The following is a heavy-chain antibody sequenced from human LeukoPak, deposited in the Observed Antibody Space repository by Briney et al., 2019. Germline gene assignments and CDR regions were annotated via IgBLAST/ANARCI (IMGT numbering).Heavy chain of an antibody. V-gene: IGHV1-69*05. D-gene: IGHD3-22*01. CDR1: GGTFSSYA. J-gene: IGHJ3*02. CDR3: AREAYYYDSSGESHDAFDI. CDR2: IIPIFGTA. Sequence: GASVKVSCKASGGTFSSYAISWVRQAPGQGLEWMGGIIPIFGTANYAQKFQGRVTMTRDMSTSTVYMELSSLRSEDTAVYYCAREAYYYDSSGESHDAFDIWGQGTMVTVSS.